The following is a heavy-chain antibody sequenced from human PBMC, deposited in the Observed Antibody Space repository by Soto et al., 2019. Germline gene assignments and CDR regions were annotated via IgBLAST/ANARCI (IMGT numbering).Heavy chain of an antibody. D-gene: IGHD3-9*01. Sequence: SETLSLTCAVYGGSFSGYYWSWIRQPPGKGLEWIGEINHSGSTNYNPSLKSRVAISVDTSKNQFSLKLSSVTAADTAVYYCARVKYYDILTGYSRGAGYYYYGMDVWGQGTTVTVS. CDR1: GGSFSGYY. J-gene: IGHJ6*02. CDR3: ARVKYYDILTGYSRGAGYYYYGMDV. CDR2: INHSGST. V-gene: IGHV4-34*01.